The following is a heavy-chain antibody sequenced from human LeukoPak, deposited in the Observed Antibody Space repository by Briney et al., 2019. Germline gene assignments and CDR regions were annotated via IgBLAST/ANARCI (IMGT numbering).Heavy chain of an antibody. CDR1: GFTFTSFA. Sequence: GASVKVSCKASGFTFTSFAMNWVRQAPGQGLEWMGWINTNTGNPTYAQGFTGRFVFSLDTSVSTAYLQISSPKAEDTAVYYCARIPTFYSVTTLPYWGQGTLVTVSS. D-gene: IGHD4-17*01. V-gene: IGHV7-4-1*02. CDR3: ARIPTFYSVTTLPY. J-gene: IGHJ4*02. CDR2: INTNTGNP.